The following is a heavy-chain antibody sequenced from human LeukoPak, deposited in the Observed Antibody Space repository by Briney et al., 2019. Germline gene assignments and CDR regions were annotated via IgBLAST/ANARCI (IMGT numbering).Heavy chain of an antibody. Sequence: PSDTLSLTCTVSGASINSYYWSWIPQPPGKGREWIGYIYHRGTTNYNPSLKSRVTISVDTTKNQFSLKVTSVTAADTAVYYCARASGVGYSYGIADYWGQGTLVTVSS. D-gene: IGHD5-18*01. CDR1: GASINSYY. J-gene: IGHJ4*02. V-gene: IGHV4-59*07. CDR3: ARASGVGYSYGIADY. CDR2: IYHRGTT.